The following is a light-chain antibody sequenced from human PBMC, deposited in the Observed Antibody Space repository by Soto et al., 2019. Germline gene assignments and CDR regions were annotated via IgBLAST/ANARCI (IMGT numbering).Light chain of an antibody. CDR1: QSIRSS. Sequence: DIHMTQSPSSLSASVGDRVTITCGASQSIRSSLNWYQQKPGKAPKLLIYPASSLQSGVPSGFSGSGSGTGFTLTITSLQPEDSATYHCQQSYITPLTFGQGTRLEIK. J-gene: IGKJ5*01. CDR2: PAS. CDR3: QQSYITPLT. V-gene: IGKV1-39*01.